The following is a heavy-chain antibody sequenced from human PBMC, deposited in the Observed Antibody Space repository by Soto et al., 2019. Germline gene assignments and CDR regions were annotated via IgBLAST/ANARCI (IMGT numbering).Heavy chain of an antibody. J-gene: IGHJ5*02. CDR2: ISYDGSNK. V-gene: IGHV3-30*18. CDR3: AKDSIDEWEPSLDH. CDR1: GFTFSSYG. Sequence: GVSLRLSCAASGFTFSSYGMHWVRQAPGKGLEWVAVISYDGSNKYYADSVKGRFTISRDNSKNTLYLQMNSLRAEDTAVYYCAKDSIDEWEPSLDHWGQGTLVTVSS. D-gene: IGHD1-26*01.